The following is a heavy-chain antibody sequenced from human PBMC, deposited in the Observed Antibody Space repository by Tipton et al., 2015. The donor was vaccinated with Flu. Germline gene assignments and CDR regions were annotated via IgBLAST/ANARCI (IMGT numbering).Heavy chain of an antibody. J-gene: IGHJ4*02. CDR1: GYTFTGYY. CDR2: INPNSGGT. D-gene: IGHD3-16*01. V-gene: IGHV1-2*02. Sequence: QLVQSGAEVKKPGASVKVSCKASGYTFTGYYMHWVRQAPGQGLEWMGWINPNSGGTNYAQKFQGRVTMTRDTSISTAYMELSRLRSDDTAVYYCAGDAPHFVGGEQFDYWGQGPLVTVSS. CDR3: AGDAPHFVGGEQFDY.